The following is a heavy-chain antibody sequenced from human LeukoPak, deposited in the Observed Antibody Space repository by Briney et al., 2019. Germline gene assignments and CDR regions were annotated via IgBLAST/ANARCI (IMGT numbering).Heavy chain of an antibody. CDR1: GGSISSGDYY. CDR3: ARVLGNTCFDY. V-gene: IGHV4-30-4*01. CDR2: IYYSGRT. Sequence: TLSLTCTVSGGSISSGDYYWSWIRQSPGKGLEWIGYIYYSGRTYYNPSLKSRLTIAIDTSKNQFSLKLSSVTAADTAVYYCARVLGNTCFDYWGQGVLVTVSS. D-gene: IGHD2/OR15-2a*01. J-gene: IGHJ4*02.